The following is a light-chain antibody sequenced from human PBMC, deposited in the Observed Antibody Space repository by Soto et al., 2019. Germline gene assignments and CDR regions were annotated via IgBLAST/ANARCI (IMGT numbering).Light chain of an antibody. CDR3: QQRNDWVT. J-gene: IGKJ4*01. Sequence: PVERATLSCRASQSVSSNLAWYQQKPGQAPRLLIYGASTRATGIPARFSGSGSGTDFILTISSLEPEDSGVYYCQQRNDWVTFGGGTKVDIK. CDR2: GAS. CDR1: QSVSSN. V-gene: IGKV3-11*01.